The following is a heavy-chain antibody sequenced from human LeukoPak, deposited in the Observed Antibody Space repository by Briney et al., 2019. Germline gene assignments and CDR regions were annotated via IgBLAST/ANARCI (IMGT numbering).Heavy chain of an antibody. CDR3: ARDEITIFGVVIIGHFDY. V-gene: IGHV1-69*04. CDR2: IIPILDIA. CDR1: GGTFSNYA. D-gene: IGHD3-3*01. J-gene: IGHJ4*02. Sequence: SVKVSCKAPGGTFSNYAISWVRQAPGQGLEWMGRIIPILDIANYAQKFQGRVTITADKSTSTAYMELSSLRSEDTAVYYCARDEITIFGVVIIGHFDYWGQGTLVTVSS.